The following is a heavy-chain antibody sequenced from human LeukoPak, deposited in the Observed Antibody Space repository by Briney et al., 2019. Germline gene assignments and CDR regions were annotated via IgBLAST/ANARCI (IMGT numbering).Heavy chain of an antibody. Sequence: PGGSLRLSRAASGFTFSSYAMSWVRQAPGKGLEWVAVISYDGSNKYYADSVKGRFTISRDNSKNTLYLQMNSLRAEDTAVYYCAKGGIAVAVQPIDYWGQGTLVTVSS. CDR2: ISYDGSNK. V-gene: IGHV3-30*18. D-gene: IGHD6-19*01. CDR3: AKGGIAVAVQPIDY. CDR1: GFTFSSYA. J-gene: IGHJ4*02.